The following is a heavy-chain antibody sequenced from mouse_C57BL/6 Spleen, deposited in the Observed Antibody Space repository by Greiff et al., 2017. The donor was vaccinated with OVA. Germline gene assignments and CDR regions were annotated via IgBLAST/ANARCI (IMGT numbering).Heavy chain of an antibody. D-gene: IGHD2-4*01. CDR1: GYTFTSYW. J-gene: IGHJ3*01. CDR2: IHPNSGST. V-gene: IGHV1-64*01. CDR3: ARDYDGGRFAY. Sequence: QVQLQQPGAELVKPGASVKLSCKASGYTFTSYWMHWVKQRPGQGLEWIGMIHPNSGSTNYNEKFKSKATLTVDKSSSTDYMQLSSLTSEDSAVYYCARDYDGGRFAYWGQGTLVTVSA.